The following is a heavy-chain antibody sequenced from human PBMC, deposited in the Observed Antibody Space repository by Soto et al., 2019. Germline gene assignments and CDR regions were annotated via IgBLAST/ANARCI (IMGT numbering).Heavy chain of an antibody. CDR2: IYSTGST. D-gene: IGHD5-18*01. J-gene: IGHJ4*02. Sequence: QLQLQESGSGQVQPSQTLSLTCGVSGGSINSGSYAWSWIRQPPGQGLEWIGYIYSTGSTYSNPSLQGRVTISVHASRNLFPVKLIPVPAADATVHFCARRGYTITYSFDYWGQGSLITVSS. CDR3: ARRGYTITYSFDY. CDR1: GGSINSGSYA. V-gene: IGHV4-30-2*01.